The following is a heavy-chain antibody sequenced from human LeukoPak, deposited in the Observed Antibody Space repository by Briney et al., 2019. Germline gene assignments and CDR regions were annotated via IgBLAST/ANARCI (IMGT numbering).Heavy chain of an antibody. D-gene: IGHD6-13*01. V-gene: IGHV3-48*01. CDR1: GFTFSSYT. J-gene: IGHJ4*02. CDR3: ARYWSSWSADF. CDR2: INSRGSTI. Sequence: GGSPRLSCAASGFTFSSYTMNWLRQAPGKGLECVSYINSRGSTISYADSVKGRFTISRDNAKNSLYLQMNSLRAEDTAVYYCARYWSSWSADFWGQGTLVTVSS.